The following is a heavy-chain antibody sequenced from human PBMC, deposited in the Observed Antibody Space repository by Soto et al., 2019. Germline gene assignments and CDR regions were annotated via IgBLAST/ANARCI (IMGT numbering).Heavy chain of an antibody. CDR2: IYPGDADT. J-gene: IGHJ6*02. CDR3: ARGLAHCGGDCFPLALGV. Sequence: PMRVSYRGAGYDFTGMGIAWVRKIPGRGLEWMGVIYPGDADTRYNPSFQGQVSISADKSLRTAYLQWSSLKASDTAIYYCARGLAHCGGDCFPLALGVWGQGTAVTVSS. V-gene: IGHV5-51*01. CDR1: GYDFTGMG. D-gene: IGHD2-21*02.